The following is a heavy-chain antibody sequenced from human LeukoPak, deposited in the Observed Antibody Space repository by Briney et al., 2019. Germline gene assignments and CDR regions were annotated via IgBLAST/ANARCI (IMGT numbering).Heavy chain of an antibody. Sequence: PGGSLRLSCAASGFTFSSYSMNWVRQAPGKGREWVSSISSSSSYIYYADSGKGRFTISRDNAKNSLYLQMNSLRAEDTAVYYCARDQYYYDSSGYYYVGHDAFDIWGQGTMVTVSS. CDR3: ARDQYYYDSSGYYYVGHDAFDI. V-gene: IGHV3-21*01. J-gene: IGHJ3*02. D-gene: IGHD3-22*01. CDR2: ISSSSSYI. CDR1: GFTFSSYS.